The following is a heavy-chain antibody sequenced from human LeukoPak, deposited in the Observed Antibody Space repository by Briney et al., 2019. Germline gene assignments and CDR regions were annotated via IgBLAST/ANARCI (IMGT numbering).Heavy chain of an antibody. J-gene: IGHJ6*03. V-gene: IGHV1-46*01. D-gene: IGHD3-10*01. CDR3: PSDERGRLSGGFGGLFASYHTYYYMDV. CDR1: GYTFTMYY. CDR2: INPNDGAT. Sequence: ASVKVSCKASGYTFTMYYIHWVRQAPGQGLEWMGMINPNDGATTYTQRFQGRVTITRDISTTKVFLDLRSLRSEDTAVYHCPSDERGRLSGGFGGLFASYHTYYYMDVWGRGTTVTVSS.